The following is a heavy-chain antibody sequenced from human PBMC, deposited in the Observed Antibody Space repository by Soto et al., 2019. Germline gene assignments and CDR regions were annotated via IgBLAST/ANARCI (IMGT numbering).Heavy chain of an antibody. CDR3: AKGYSSGWHSSLSS. CDR1: GFNFSNYG. CDR2: ITGSGDRT. V-gene: IGHV3-23*01. J-gene: IGHJ5*02. Sequence: EVQLLESGGGLVQPGGSLRLSCAASGFNFSNYGVSWVRQAPGKGPECVSGITGSGDRTSYADSVKGRFTVSRDNSKNTLSLQMNSLRVEDTAIYYCAKGYSSGWHSSLSSWGQGTLVIVSS. D-gene: IGHD6-19*01.